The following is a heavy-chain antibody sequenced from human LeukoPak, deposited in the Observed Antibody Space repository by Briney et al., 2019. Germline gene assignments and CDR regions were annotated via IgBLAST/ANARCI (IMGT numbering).Heavy chain of an antibody. V-gene: IGHV4-38-2*02. Sequence: SETLSLTCTVSGYSISSGYYWGWIRQPPGKGLEWIGSIYHSGSTYYNPSLRSRVTISVDTSKNQFSLKVNSVTAADTAVYYCARDGYGGVDCGAPILPYYYYMDVWGRGTTVTVSS. J-gene: IGHJ6*03. CDR2: IYHSGST. CDR3: ARDGYGGVDCGAPILPYYYYMDV. CDR1: GYSISSGYY. D-gene: IGHD4-17*01.